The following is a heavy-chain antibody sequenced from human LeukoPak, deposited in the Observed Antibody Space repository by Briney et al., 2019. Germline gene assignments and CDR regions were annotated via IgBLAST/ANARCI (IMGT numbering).Heavy chain of an antibody. CDR3: ASGGFSYYFDY. Sequence: GGSLRLSCAASGFTFSSYSMNWVRQAPGKGLEWVSYISSSSSTIYYADSVKGRFTISRDNAKNSLYLQMNSLRAEDTAVYYCASGGFSYYFDYWGQGTLVTVSS. J-gene: IGHJ4*02. V-gene: IGHV3-48*01. CDR1: GFTFSSYS. D-gene: IGHD3-16*01. CDR2: ISSSSSTI.